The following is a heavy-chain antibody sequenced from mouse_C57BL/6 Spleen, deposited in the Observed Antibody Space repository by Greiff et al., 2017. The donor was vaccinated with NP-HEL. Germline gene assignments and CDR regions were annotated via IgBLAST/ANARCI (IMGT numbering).Heavy chain of an antibody. CDR1: GFTFSSYA. D-gene: IGHD1-2*01. V-gene: IGHV5-4*01. J-gene: IGHJ4*01. Sequence: DVHLVESGGGLVKPGGSLKLSCAASGFTFSSYAMSWVRQTPEKRLEWVATISDGGSYTYYPDNVKGRFTISRDNAKNNLYLQMSHLKSEDTAMYYCARTHYYGPMDYWGQGTSVTVSS. CDR2: ISDGGSYT. CDR3: ARTHYYGPMDY.